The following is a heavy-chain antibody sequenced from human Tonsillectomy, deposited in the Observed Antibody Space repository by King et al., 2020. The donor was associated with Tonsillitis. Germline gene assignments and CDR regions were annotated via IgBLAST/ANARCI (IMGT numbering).Heavy chain of an antibody. CDR2: ISYDGSNK. Sequence: VQLVESGGGVVQPGRSLRLSCAASGFTFSSYAMHWVRQAPGKGLEWVAVISYDGSNKYYADSVKGRFTISRDNSKNTLYLQMNSLRAEDTAVYYCARDWYCSGGSCYSSWFDPWGQGTLVTVSS. D-gene: IGHD2-15*01. J-gene: IGHJ5*02. V-gene: IGHV3-30*01. CDR1: GFTFSSYA. CDR3: ARDWYCSGGSCYSSWFDP.